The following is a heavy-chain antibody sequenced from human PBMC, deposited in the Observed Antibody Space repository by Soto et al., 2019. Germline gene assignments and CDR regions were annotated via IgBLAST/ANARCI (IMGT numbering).Heavy chain of an antibody. CDR1: GVSVSSGGYF. CDR2: IYYSGMT. J-gene: IGHJ4*02. D-gene: IGHD3-10*01. Sequence: SSETLSLTCTVSGVSVSSGGYFLTWIRHHPGKGLEWIGNIYYSGMTYYNPSLRGRVSISLDPSESQFSLKLNSVNEADTAVYYCARDSSGPGYSPGKFDYWGQGALVTVYS. CDR3: ARDSSGPGYSPGKFDY. V-gene: IGHV4-31*03.